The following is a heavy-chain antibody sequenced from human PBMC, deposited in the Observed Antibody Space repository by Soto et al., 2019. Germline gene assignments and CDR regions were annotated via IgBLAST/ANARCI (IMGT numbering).Heavy chain of an antibody. V-gene: IGHV3-30*03. CDR2: ISYDGSNK. J-gene: IGHJ6*02. Sequence: GGSLRLSCAASGFTFSSYGMHWVRQAPGKGLEWVAVISYDGSNKYYADSVKGRFTISRDNSKNTLYLQMNSLRAEDTAVYYCASLYGSGSHYYYYGMDVWGQGTTVTVSS. CDR1: GFTFSSYG. CDR3: ASLYGSGSHYYYYGMDV. D-gene: IGHD3-10*01.